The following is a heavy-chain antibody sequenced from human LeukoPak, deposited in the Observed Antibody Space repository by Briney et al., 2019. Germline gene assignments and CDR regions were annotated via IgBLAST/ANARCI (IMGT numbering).Heavy chain of an antibody. CDR3: ARGVRWFDP. J-gene: IGHJ5*02. D-gene: IGHD6-6*01. Sequence: SETLSLTRAVYGGSFSGYYWSWIRQPPGKGLEWIGEINHSGSTNYNPSLKSRVTISVDTSKNQFSLKLSSVTAADTAVYYCARGVRWFDPWGQGTLVTVSS. V-gene: IGHV4-34*01. CDR1: GGSFSGYY. CDR2: INHSGST.